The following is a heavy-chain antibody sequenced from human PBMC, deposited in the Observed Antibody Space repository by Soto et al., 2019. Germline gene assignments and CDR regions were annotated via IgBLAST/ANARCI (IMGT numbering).Heavy chain of an antibody. CDR1: GGSISSSSYY. Sequence: SETLSLTCTVSGGSISSSSYYWGWIRQPPGKGLEWIGSIYYSGSTYYNPSLKSRVTISVDTSKNQFSLKLSSVTAADTAVYYCARLTYYYDSSGQSAWWFDPWGQGTLVTVSS. CDR2: IYYSGST. V-gene: IGHV4-39*01. D-gene: IGHD3-22*01. J-gene: IGHJ5*02. CDR3: ARLTYYYDSSGQSAWWFDP.